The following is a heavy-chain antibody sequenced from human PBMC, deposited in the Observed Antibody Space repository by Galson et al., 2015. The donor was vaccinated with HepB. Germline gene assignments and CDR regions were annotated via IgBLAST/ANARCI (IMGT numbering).Heavy chain of an antibody. CDR3: ARGALVVVVDATQNNWFDP. D-gene: IGHD2-15*01. J-gene: IGHJ5*02. V-gene: IGHV1-18*01. CDR1: GYTFSSYS. CDR2: ISPYNRNT. Sequence: SVKVSCKASGYTFSSYSITWVRQAPGQGLEWMGWISPYNRNTDYARQLQGRVTMTTDTSTRTAYMELKSLRSDDTAVYYCARGALVVVVDATQNNWFDPWGQGTLVTVSS.